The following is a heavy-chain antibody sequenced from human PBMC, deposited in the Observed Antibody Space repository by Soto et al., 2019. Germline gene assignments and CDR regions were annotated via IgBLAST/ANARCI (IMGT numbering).Heavy chain of an antibody. V-gene: IGHV5-10-1*01. CDR3: ARRGTIIVSNYYGMAV. CDR2: IDPSDSYT. J-gene: IGHJ6*02. D-gene: IGHD3-22*01. CDR1: GYSFTSYW. Sequence: GESLKISCKGSGYSFTSYWISWVRQMPGKGLEWMGRIDPSDSYTNYSPSFQGHVTISADKSISTAYLQWSSLKASDTAMYYCARRGTIIVSNYYGMAVWGQRTTVTGSS.